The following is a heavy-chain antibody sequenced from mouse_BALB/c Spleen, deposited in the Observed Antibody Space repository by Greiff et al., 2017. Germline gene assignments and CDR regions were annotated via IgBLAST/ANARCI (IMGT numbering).Heavy chain of an antibody. CDR2: IYPSDSYT. CDR1: GYTFTSYW. D-gene: IGHD2-1*01. Sequence: QVQLQQPGAELVRPGASVKLSCKASGYTFTSYWINWVKQRPGQGLEWIGYIYPSDSYTNYNQKFKDKATLTVDKSSSTAYMQLSSPTSEDSAVYYYTRGENGNYVDYAMDYWGQGTSVTVSS. CDR3: TRGENGNYVDYAMDY. J-gene: IGHJ4*01. V-gene: IGHV1-69*02.